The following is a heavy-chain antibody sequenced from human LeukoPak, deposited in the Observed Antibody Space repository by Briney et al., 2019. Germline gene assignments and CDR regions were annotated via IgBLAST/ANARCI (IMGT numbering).Heavy chain of an antibody. D-gene: IGHD3-3*01. CDR2: IYSGGST. CDR3: ARDRGGGYDFWSGYYSHTYYYYSMDV. V-gene: IGHV3-66*01. Sequence: PGGSLRLSCAASGFTVSSNYMSWVRQAPGKGLEWVSVIYSGGSTYYADSVKGRFTISRDNSKNTLYLQMNSLRAEDTAVYYCARDRGGGYDFWSGYYSHTYYYYSMDVWGQGTTVTVSS. J-gene: IGHJ6*02. CDR1: GFTVSSNY.